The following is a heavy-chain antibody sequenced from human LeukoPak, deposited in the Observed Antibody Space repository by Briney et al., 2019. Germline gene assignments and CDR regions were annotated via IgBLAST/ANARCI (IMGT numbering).Heavy chain of an antibody. V-gene: IGHV3-23*01. D-gene: IGHD5-18*01. CDR2: ISGSAHKI. Sequence: GGSLRLSCAASGFTFSSYSMNWVRQAPEKGLDWVSVISGSAHKIRYADSVKGRFTISRDNSENIVYLQMNNLRVEDTAVYYCAGRPTGYSSGYIHWGQGTLVTVSS. CDR3: AGRPTGYSSGYIH. CDR1: GFTFSSYS. J-gene: IGHJ4*02.